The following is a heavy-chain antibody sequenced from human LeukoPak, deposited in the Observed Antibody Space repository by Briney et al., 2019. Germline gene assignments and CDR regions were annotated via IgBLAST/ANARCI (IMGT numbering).Heavy chain of an antibody. CDR2: ISGSGGST. D-gene: IGHD2-15*01. CDR3: AKDRRYCSGGSCYRWFDP. Sequence: GGSLRLSCAASGFTFSSYAMSWVRQAPGRGLEWVSAISGSGGSTYYADSVKGRFTISRDNSKNTLYLQMNSLRAEDTAVYYCAKDRRYCSGGSCYRWFDPWGQGTLVTVSS. CDR1: GFTFSSYA. V-gene: IGHV3-23*01. J-gene: IGHJ5*02.